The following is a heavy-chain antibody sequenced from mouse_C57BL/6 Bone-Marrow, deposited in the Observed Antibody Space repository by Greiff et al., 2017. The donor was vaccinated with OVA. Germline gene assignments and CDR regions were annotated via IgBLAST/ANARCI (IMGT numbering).Heavy chain of an antibody. V-gene: IGHV1-5*01. J-gene: IGHJ4*01. CDR3: TKRSSRFGAMDY. CDR1: GYTFTSYW. CDR2: IYPGNSDP. Sequence: VQLQQSGTVLARPGASVKMSCKTSGYTFTSYWMHWVKQRPGQGLEWIGAIYPGNSDPSYNQKFKGKAKLTAVTSASTAYMELSSLTNEDSAVYYCTKRSSRFGAMDYWGQGTSVTVSS.